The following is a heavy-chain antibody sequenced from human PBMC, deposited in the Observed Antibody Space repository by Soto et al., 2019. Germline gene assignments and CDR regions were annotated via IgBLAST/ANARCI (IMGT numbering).Heavy chain of an antibody. CDR3: ARLLHLGLEHSGCPDH. CDR1: GGSISSYY. V-gene: IGHV4-59*13. CDR2: ISHKGGT. D-gene: IGHD6-19*01. J-gene: IGHJ4*02. Sequence: SETLSLTCTVSGGSISSYYWSWIRQAPGKGLEWIGYISHKGGTNYNPSLKGRVTISRDTLNNQFSLTLTSVTAADTAVYYCARLLHLGLEHSGCPDHWGRGTLVTVSS.